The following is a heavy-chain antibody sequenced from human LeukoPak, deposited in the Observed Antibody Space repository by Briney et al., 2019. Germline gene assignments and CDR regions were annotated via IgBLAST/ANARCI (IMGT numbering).Heavy chain of an antibody. CDR2: INHSGST. CDR3: ARAGGNSPFDY. J-gene: IGHJ4*02. V-gene: IGHV4-34*01. Sequence: SETLTLTCAVYGGSFSGYYWSWIRQPPGKGLEWIGEINHSGSTNYNPSLKSRVTISVDTSKNQFSLKLSSVTAADTAVYYCARAGGNSPFDYWGQGTLVTVPS. CDR1: GGSFSGYY. D-gene: IGHD4-23*01.